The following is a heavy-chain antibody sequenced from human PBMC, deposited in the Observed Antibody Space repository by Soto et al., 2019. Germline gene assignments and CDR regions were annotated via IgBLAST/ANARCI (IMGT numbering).Heavy chain of an antibody. D-gene: IGHD3-22*01. CDR3: ARAGYYDSSGYANWFDP. J-gene: IGHJ5*02. CDR2: IIPIFGTA. Sequence: QVQLVQSGAAVKKPGSSVKVSCKASGGTFSSYAISWVRQAPGQGLEWMGGIIPIFGTANYAQKFQGRVTITADESTSTAYMELSSLRSEDTAVYYCARAGYYDSSGYANWFDPWGQGTLVTVSS. CDR1: GGTFSSYA. V-gene: IGHV1-69*12.